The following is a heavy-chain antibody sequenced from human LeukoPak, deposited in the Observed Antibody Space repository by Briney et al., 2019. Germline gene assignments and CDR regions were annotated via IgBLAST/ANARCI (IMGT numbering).Heavy chain of an antibody. CDR1: GFTFSGYW. J-gene: IGHJ5*02. D-gene: IGHD2-8*02. CDR2: IKSDGSMT. V-gene: IGHV3-74*01. Sequence: GGSLRLSCVASGFTFSGYWMHWVRQPPGKGLVWVSRIKSDGSMTNYADSVKGRFTISRDNTKNTLYLQMNSLRAEDTAVYYCASQLVGAAFDPWGQGALVTVSS. CDR3: ASQLVGAAFDP.